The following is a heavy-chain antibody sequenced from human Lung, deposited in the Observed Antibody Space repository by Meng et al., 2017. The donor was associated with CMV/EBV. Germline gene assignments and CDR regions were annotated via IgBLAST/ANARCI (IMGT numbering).Heavy chain of an antibody. CDR2: ISHSERT. J-gene: IGHJ6*02. D-gene: IGHD3-3*01. CDR3: ARDIVSIFGVAKPYYYYYYGLDV. Sequence: SXTLSLTCAVSGGSISSNNWWSWVRQSPGKGLEWIGEISHSERTNYNPSLQSRVTISVDKSKNQFSLNLSSMTAADTAVYYCARDIVSIFGVAKPYYYYYYGLDVWGQGTRVTVSS. V-gene: IGHV4-4*02. CDR1: GGSISSNNW.